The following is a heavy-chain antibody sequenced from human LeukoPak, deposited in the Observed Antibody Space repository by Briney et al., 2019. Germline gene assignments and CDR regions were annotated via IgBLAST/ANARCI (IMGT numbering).Heavy chain of an antibody. D-gene: IGHD6-19*01. CDR3: AKDGSSGWYIEGGGVFDY. Sequence: PGGSLRLSCAASGSTFSSYAMSWVRQAPGKGLEWVSAISGSGGSTYYADSVKGRFTISRDNSKNTLYLQMNSLRAEDTAVYYCAKDGSSGWYIEGGGVFDYWGQGTLVTVSS. CDR1: GSTFSSYA. CDR2: ISGSGGST. V-gene: IGHV3-23*01. J-gene: IGHJ4*02.